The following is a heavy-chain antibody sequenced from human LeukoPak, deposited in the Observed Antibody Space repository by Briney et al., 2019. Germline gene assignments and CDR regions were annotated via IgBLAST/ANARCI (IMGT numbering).Heavy chain of an antibody. D-gene: IGHD3-9*01. Sequence: GGSLRLSCAASGISVSSNYMSWVRQAPGKGLEWVSAISGSGGSTYYADSVKGRFTISRDNSKNTLYLQMNSLRSDDTAVYYCARVCHYDILTGYPRDAFDIWGQGTMVTVSS. CDR1: GISVSSNY. CDR3: ARVCHYDILTGYPRDAFDI. V-gene: IGHV3-23*01. CDR2: ISGSGGST. J-gene: IGHJ3*02.